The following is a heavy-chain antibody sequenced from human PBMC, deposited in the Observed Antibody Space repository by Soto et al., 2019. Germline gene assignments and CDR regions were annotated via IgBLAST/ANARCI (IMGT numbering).Heavy chain of an antibody. J-gene: IGHJ4*02. V-gene: IGHV1-18*04. D-gene: IGHD1-26*01. CDR2: ISGYNGNT. Sequence: QVQLVQSGAEVKKPRASVKVSCKASSYSFSSYGISWVRQAPRQGLEWMGWISGYNGNTNYAQKLQGRLTMTTDSSTSTAYMELRSLRSDDTAVYYCARNLGSGSYYVDWGQGTLVSVSS. CDR1: SYSFSSYG. CDR3: ARNLGSGSYYVD.